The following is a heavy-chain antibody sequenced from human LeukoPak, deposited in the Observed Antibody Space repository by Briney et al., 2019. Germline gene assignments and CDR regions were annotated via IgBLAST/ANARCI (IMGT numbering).Heavy chain of an antibody. D-gene: IGHD6-19*01. CDR1: GYTFTGYY. CDR3: ARVRYSSGWEIDY. Sequence: GASVKVSCKASGYTFTGYYMHWVRQAPGQGLEWMGWINPNSGGTNYAQKFQGRVTMTRDTSISTAYMELSRLRSDDTAVYYCARVRYSSGWEIDYWGQGTLVTVSS. CDR2: INPNSGGT. V-gene: IGHV1-2*02. J-gene: IGHJ4*02.